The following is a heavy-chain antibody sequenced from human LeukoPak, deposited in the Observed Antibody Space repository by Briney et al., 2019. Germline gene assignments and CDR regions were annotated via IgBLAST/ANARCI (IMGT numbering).Heavy chain of an antibody. J-gene: IGHJ4*02. CDR1: GYTFTSYG. D-gene: IGHD3/OR15-3a*01. V-gene: IGHV1-18*01. CDR3: ARNLPETGYFTD. CDR2: ISAYNGNT. Sequence: ASVKVSCKASGYTFTSYGISWVRQAPGQGLEWMGWISAYNGNTNYAQKLQGRVTLTRDTSTSTASLELTSLTSDDTAVYYCARNLPETGYFTDWGQGTLVTVSS.